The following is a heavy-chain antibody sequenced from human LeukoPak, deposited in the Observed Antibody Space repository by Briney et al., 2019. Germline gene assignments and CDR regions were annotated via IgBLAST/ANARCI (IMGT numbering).Heavy chain of an antibody. V-gene: IGHV4-34*01. CDR1: GGSFSGYY. Sequence: PSGTLSLTCAVYGGSFSGYYWSWIRQPPGKGLEWIGEINHSGSTNYNPSLKSRVTISVDTSKNQFSLKLSSVTAADTAVYYCARGPDIIAVAGSGAYGYWGQGTLVTVSS. CDR3: ARGPDIIAVAGSGAYGY. D-gene: IGHD6-19*01. J-gene: IGHJ4*02. CDR2: INHSGST.